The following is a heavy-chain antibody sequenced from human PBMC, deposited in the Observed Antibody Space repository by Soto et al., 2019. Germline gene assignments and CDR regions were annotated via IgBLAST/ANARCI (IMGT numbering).Heavy chain of an antibody. CDR1: GISLSTSGVG. Sequence: QITLKGSGPTLVKPTQTLTLTCTLSGISLSTSGVGLGWIRQTSGKALEWLALVYWNDDKHYRPSLKSRLTITKDTSKNLAILTMTNMDPVDTATYYCARGLATLPVFAFDIWGQGTVVTVSS. J-gene: IGHJ3*02. CDR2: VYWNDDK. V-gene: IGHV2-5*01. D-gene: IGHD1-1*01. CDR3: ARGLATLPVFAFDI.